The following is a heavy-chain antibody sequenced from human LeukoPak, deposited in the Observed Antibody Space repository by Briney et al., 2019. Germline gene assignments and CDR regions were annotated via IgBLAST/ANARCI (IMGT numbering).Heavy chain of an antibody. J-gene: IGHJ5*02. V-gene: IGHV3-23*01. D-gene: IGHD3-22*01. Sequence: GGSLRLSCAASGFTFSSYAMIWVRQAPGKGLEWVSGITDSGGSTFYADSVKGRFTISRDNSKNTLYLQMNSLRAEDTAVYYCARLGIVGNWFDPWGQGTLVTVSS. CDR1: GFTFSSYA. CDR3: ARLGIVGNWFDP. CDR2: ITDSGGST.